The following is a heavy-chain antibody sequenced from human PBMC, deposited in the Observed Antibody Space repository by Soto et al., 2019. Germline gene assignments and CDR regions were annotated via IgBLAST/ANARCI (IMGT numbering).Heavy chain of an antibody. D-gene: IGHD6-19*01. CDR1: GFTFDDYA. V-gene: IGHV3-9*01. CDR3: AKALSSGSTDFDY. J-gene: IGHJ4*02. Sequence: EVQLVESGGGLVQPGRSLRLSCAASGFTFDDYAMHWVRQAPGKGLEWVSGISWNSGSIGYADSVKGRFTLSRDNAKNSLYLQMNSLRAVDTALYYCAKALSSGSTDFDYWGQGTLVTVSS. CDR2: ISWNSGSI.